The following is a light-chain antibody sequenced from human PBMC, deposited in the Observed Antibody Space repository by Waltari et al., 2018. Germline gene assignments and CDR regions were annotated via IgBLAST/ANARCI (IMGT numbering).Light chain of an antibody. CDR2: EVS. V-gene: IGLV2-14*01. CDR3: SSYTSSSTLVV. Sequence: QSALTQPASVSGSPGQSITISCTGTISDVGGYNYVSWYQPHPRKAPKLMIYEVSTRPSGVSNRFAGSKSGNTASLTISGLQAEDEADYYCSSYTSSSTLVVFGGGTKLTVL. CDR1: ISDVGGYNY. J-gene: IGLJ2*01.